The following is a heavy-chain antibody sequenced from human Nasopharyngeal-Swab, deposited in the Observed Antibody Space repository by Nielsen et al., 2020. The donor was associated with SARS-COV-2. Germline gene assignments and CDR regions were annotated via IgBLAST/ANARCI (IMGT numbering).Heavy chain of an antibody. V-gene: IGHV3-74*01. J-gene: IGHJ4*02. CDR1: GFTFSNYW. Sequence: GESLKISCAGSGFTFSNYWMHWVRQAPGKGLVWVSQIKADGNHITYADSVKGRFTISRDNAKNTLFLQMNSPRAEDTAVYYCARGITWSNDFRGQGTLVTVSS. D-gene: IGHD3-3*01. CDR2: IKADGNHI. CDR3: ARGITWSNDF.